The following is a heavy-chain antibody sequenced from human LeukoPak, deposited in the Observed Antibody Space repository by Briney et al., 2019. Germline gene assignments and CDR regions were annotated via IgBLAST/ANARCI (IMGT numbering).Heavy chain of an antibody. J-gene: IGHJ5*02. CDR1: GFSFSNYA. D-gene: IGHD6-19*01. CDR3: AREGYSSGWYSYWFDP. CDR2: ISSNGGST. Sequence: GGSPRLSCAASGFSFSNYAMHWVRQAPGKGLEYVSAISSNGGSTYYANSVKGRFTISRDNSKNTLYLQMGSLRAEDMAVYYCAREGYSSGWYSYWFDPWGQGTLVTVSS. V-gene: IGHV3-64*01.